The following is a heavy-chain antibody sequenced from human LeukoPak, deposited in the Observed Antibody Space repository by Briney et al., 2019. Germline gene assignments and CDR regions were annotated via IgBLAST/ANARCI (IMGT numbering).Heavy chain of an antibody. J-gene: IGHJ4*02. CDR1: GYTFTSYD. V-gene: IGHV1-8*01. CDR3: ARSDRGATTVTTWWEFAQWGEPGLLDY. CDR2: MNPNSGNT. Sequence: ASVKVSCKASGYTFTSYDINWVRQATGQGLEWMGWMNPNSGNTGYAQKFQGRVTMTRNTSISTAYMELSSLRSEDTAVYYCARSDRGATTVTTWWEFAQWGEPGLLDYWGQGTLVTVSS. D-gene: IGHD4-11*01.